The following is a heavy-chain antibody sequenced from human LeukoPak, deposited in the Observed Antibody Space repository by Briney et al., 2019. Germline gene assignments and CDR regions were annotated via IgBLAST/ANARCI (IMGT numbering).Heavy chain of an antibody. CDR1: GFTVSSNY. D-gene: IGHD6-19*01. CDR2: IYSGGST. CDR3: ASSYSSGWYYFDY. Sequence: PGGSLRLSCAASGFTVSSNYMSWVRQAPGKGLEWVSVIYSGGSTYYADSVKGRFTISRDNSKNTLYLQMNSLRAEDTAVYYCASSYSSGWYYFDYRGQGTLVTVSS. J-gene: IGHJ4*02. V-gene: IGHV3-53*01.